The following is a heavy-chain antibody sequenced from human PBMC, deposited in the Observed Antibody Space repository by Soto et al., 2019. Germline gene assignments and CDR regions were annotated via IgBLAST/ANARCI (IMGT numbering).Heavy chain of an antibody. J-gene: IGHJ4*02. D-gene: IGHD3-22*01. V-gene: IGHV3-30-3*01. CDR1: GFTFNSYA. Sequence: GGSLRLSCAASGFTFNSYAMHWVRQAPGKGMEWVAVVSYDGSNKYYADSVKGRFTISRDNSKNTLYLHMNSLRAEDTAVYYCARDYPYYFDSSGYPTGYFDYWGQGTLVTVSS. CDR3: ARDYPYYFDSSGYPTGYFDY. CDR2: VSYDGSNK.